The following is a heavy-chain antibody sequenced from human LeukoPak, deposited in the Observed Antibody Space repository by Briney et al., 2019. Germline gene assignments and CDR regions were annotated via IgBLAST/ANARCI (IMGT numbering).Heavy chain of an antibody. J-gene: IGHJ4*02. D-gene: IGHD6-6*01. V-gene: IGHV1-2*02. CDR2: INPNSGGT. Sequence: ASVTVSSKASGYTFTGYYMHWVRQAPGQGLEWMGWINPNSGGTNYAQKFQGRVTMTRDTSISTAYMELSRLRSDDTAVYYCARVRGYSSSSGFDYWGQGTLVTVSS. CDR1: GYTFTGYY. CDR3: ARVRGYSSSSGFDY.